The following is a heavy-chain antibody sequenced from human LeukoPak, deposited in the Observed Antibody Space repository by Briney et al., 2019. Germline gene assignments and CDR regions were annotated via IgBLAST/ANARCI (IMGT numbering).Heavy chain of an antibody. J-gene: IGHJ4*02. CDR3: ARQDYDILTWYYFDY. D-gene: IGHD3-9*01. V-gene: IGHV1-69*05. CDR1: GGTFSSYA. CDR2: IIPIFGTA. Sequence: GASVKVSCKASGGTFSSYAISWVRQAPGQGLEWMGGIIPIFGTANYAQKFQGRVTITTDESTCTAYMELSSLRSEDTAVYYCARQDYDILTWYYFDYWGQGTLVTVSS.